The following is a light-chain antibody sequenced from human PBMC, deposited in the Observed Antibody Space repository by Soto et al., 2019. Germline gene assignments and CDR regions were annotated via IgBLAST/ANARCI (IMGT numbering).Light chain of an antibody. CDR1: QSVSSGY. CDR3: QQYGRSPYT. V-gene: IGKV3-20*01. J-gene: IGKJ2*01. Sequence: EIVLTQSPGTLSLSPGERATLSCRASQSVSSGYLAWYQQKPGQAPRLLIHDAADRAIGIPDRFSGSGSGTDFTLTISRLEPEDFAMYYCQQYGRSPYTFGQGTMLEIK. CDR2: DAA.